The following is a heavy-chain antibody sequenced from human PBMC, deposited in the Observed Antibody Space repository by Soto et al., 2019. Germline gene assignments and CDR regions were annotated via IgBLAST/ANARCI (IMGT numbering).Heavy chain of an antibody. CDR2: IYWDDDK. D-gene: IGHD4-17*01. CDR1: GFSLSTSGVG. CDR3: AHTDDYGDYNY. J-gene: IGHJ4*02. Sequence: QITLKESGPTLVKPTQTLTLTCTFSGFSLSTSGVGVGWIRQPPGKALEWLALIYWDDDKRYSPSLKSRLTXTKXTSKHQVVLTMTNMDPVDTATYYCAHTDDYGDYNYWGQGTLVTVSS. V-gene: IGHV2-5*02.